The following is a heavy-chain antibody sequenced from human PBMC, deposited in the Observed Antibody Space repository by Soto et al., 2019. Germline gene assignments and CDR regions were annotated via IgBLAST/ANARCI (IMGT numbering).Heavy chain of an antibody. CDR2: INPNSGGT. CDR1: GYTFTGYY. CDR3: ARGCSGGNCFSPYFSF. V-gene: IGHV1-2*04. Sequence: ASVKVSCKASGYTFTGYYMHWVRQAPGQGLEWMGWINPNSGGTNYAQKFQGWVTMTRDTSISTAYMELSRLRSDDTAVYYCARGCSGGNCFSPYFSFWGQGTLVTVSS. J-gene: IGHJ4*02. D-gene: IGHD2-15*01.